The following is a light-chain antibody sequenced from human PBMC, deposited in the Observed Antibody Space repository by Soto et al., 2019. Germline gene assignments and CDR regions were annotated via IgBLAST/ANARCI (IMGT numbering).Light chain of an antibody. CDR3: SSYTSSTTLV. Sequence: QSALTQPPSVSGSPGQSVTISCTGTSSDVGSYNRVSWYQQPPGTAPKLMIYEISNRPSGVPDHFSGSKSDNTASLTISGLQAEDEADYYCSSYTSSTTLVFGGGTKLTVL. CDR1: SSDVGSYNR. CDR2: EIS. V-gene: IGLV2-18*02. J-gene: IGLJ2*01.